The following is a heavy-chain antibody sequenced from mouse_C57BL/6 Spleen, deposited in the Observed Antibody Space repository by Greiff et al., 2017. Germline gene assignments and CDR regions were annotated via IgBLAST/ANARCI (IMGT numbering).Heavy chain of an antibody. Sequence: QVQLQQPGAELVKPGASVTLSCKASGYTFTSYWMHWVKQRPGQGLEWIGMIHPNSGSTNYNEKFKSKATLTVDKSSSTAYMQLSSLTSEDSAVYYCARGVYGSSWYFDVWGTGTTVTVSS. CDR3: ARGVYGSSWYFDV. CDR2: IHPNSGST. V-gene: IGHV1-64*01. D-gene: IGHD1-1*01. CDR1: GYTFTSYW. J-gene: IGHJ1*03.